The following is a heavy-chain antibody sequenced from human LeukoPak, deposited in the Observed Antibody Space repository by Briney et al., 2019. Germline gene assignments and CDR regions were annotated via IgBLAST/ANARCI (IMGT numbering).Heavy chain of an antibody. CDR3: ARRGELVANAFDI. V-gene: IGHV3-66*01. J-gene: IGHJ3*02. CDR1: GFTVSRNY. Sequence: GGSLRLSCAGSGFTVSRNYMSWVRQAPGKGLEWVSLLYSGGGTYYADSVKGRFTISRDNSKNTLYLQMNSLRGDDTAVYYCARRGELVANAFDIWSQGTMVTVSS. CDR2: LYSGGGT. D-gene: IGHD1-1*01.